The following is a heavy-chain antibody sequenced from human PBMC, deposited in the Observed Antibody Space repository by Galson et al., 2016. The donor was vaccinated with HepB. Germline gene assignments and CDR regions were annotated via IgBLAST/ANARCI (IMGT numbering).Heavy chain of an antibody. CDR3: VGGNLEY. CDR1: GFTFSSHA. D-gene: IGHD4-23*01. J-gene: IGHJ4*02. Sequence: SLRLSCAASGFTFSSHAMHWVRQAPGKGLEWVALIWYDGNRKYYADSVKGRFAVSRDNSNNMLYLQMNSLRVEDTAMYHCVGGNLEYWGQGTLVTVSS. CDR2: IWYDGNRK. V-gene: IGHV3-33*03.